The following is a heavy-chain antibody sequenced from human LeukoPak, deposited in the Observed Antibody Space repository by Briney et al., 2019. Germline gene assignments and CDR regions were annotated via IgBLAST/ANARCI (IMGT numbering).Heavy chain of an antibody. D-gene: IGHD4-11*01. CDR1: GGTFSTYV. V-gene: IGHV1-69*13. CDR3: ARDSPTVTNVYYGMDV. CDR2: IIPMSGTT. J-gene: IGHJ6*02. Sequence: SVKVSCKASGGTFSTYVISWVRQAPGQGLEWMGGIIPMSGTTNYAQKFQGRVTIIADESTTTAYMEVSSLRSEDTAVYYCARDSPTVTNVYYGMDVWGQGTTATVSS.